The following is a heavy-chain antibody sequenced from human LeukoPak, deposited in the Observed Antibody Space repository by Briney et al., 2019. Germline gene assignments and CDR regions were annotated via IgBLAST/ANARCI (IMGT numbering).Heavy chain of an antibody. J-gene: IGHJ5*02. Sequence: SQTLSLTCTVSGGSISSGGYYWSWIRQHPGKGLEWIGYIYYSGSTYYNPSLKSRVTISVDTSKNQFSLKLSSVTAADTAVYYCARETGTMITGFDPWGQGTLVTVSS. V-gene: IGHV4-31*03. CDR3: ARETGTMITGFDP. D-gene: IGHD3-22*01. CDR2: IYYSGST. CDR1: GGSISSGGYY.